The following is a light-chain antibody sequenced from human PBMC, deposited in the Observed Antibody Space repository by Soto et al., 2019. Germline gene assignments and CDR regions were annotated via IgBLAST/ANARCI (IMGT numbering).Light chain of an antibody. CDR3: QQYGDSPQT. Sequence: EIVLTQSPGTLILSPGEGATLSCRASSTIGNNYLAWYQQTPGQAPRLLIFDASTRATGIPDRFSGSGSGTDFTLTISRLQPEDFAVYYCQQYGDSPQTFGQGTKVEVK. J-gene: IGKJ1*01. CDR2: DAS. CDR1: STIGNNY. V-gene: IGKV3-20*01.